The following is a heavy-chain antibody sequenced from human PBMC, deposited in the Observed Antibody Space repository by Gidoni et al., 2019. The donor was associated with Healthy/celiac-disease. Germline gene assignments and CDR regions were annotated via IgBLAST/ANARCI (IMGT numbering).Heavy chain of an antibody. CDR1: GGSFSGYY. V-gene: IGHV4-34*01. CDR3: ARQQLARLNWFDP. D-gene: IGHD5-18*01. Sequence: QVQLQQWGAGLLKPSETLSLTGAVYGGSFSGYYWSWIRQPPGKGLEWIGEINHRGSTNYNPSLKSRVTISVDTSKNQFSLKLSSVTAADTAVYYCARQQLARLNWFDPWGQGTLVTVSS. CDR2: INHRGST. J-gene: IGHJ5*02.